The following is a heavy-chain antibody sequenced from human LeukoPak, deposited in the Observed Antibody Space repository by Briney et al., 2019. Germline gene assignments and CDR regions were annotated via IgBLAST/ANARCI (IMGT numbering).Heavy chain of an antibody. D-gene: IGHD2/OR15-2a*01. Sequence: ASVKVSCKASGYTFTNYGIAWVRQATGQGLEWMGWINTRSGDAQLAHSLQARVTMTTDTSTSTASMELGSLGSDDTAVYYCARDTDFSIDYWGQGSLVTVSS. CDR3: ARDTDFSIDY. J-gene: IGHJ4*02. V-gene: IGHV1-18*01. CDR2: INTRSGDA. CDR1: GYTFTNYG.